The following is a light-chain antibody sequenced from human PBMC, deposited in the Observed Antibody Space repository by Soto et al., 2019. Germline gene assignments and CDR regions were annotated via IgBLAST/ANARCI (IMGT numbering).Light chain of an antibody. Sequence: QSALTQPRSVSGSPGQSVSISCTGTGSDVGAHNYVSWYQQHPGKAPKLIISDVHKRPSGVPDRFSGSKSGNTASLTISGLQAEDEAEYFCCSYAGRYIFIFGAGTKVTVL. CDR3: CSYAGRYIFI. CDR1: GSDVGAHNY. V-gene: IGLV2-11*01. CDR2: DVH. J-gene: IGLJ1*01.